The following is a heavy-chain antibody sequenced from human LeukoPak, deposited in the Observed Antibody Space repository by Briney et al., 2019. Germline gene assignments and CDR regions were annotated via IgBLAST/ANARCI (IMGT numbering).Heavy chain of an antibody. CDR2: IRYDGSNK. J-gene: IGHJ4*02. CDR3: ARAVVVAATLYDY. D-gene: IGHD2-15*01. CDR1: GFTFISYG. V-gene: IGHV3-30*02. Sequence: PGGSLRLSCAASGFTFISYGMHWVRQAPGKGLEWVAFIRYDGSNKYYADSVKGRFTISRDNSKNTLYLQMNSLRAEDMAVYYCARAVVVAATLYDYWGQGTLVTVSS.